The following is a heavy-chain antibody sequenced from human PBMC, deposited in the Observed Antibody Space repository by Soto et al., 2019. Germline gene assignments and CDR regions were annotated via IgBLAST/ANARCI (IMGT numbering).Heavy chain of an antibody. CDR2: IYYSGST. J-gene: IGHJ4*02. CDR1: GGSISSAGYY. V-gene: IGHV4-31*03. CDR3: AREGRDGYYRYYFDY. Sequence: LFLTCTVSGGSISSAGYYWSWIRRHPGKGLEWIGYIYYSGSTYYNPSLKSRVTISVDTSKNQFSLKLSSVTAADTAVYYCAREGRDGYYRYYFDYWGQGTLVTVSS. D-gene: IGHD1-26*01.